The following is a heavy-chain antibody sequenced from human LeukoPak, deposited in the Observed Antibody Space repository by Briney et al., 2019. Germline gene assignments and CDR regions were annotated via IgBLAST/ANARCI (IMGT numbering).Heavy chain of an antibody. CDR1: GLTFSSYA. CDR3: AKDLRYYYGSGAYRSSYNWFDP. Sequence: GGSLRLSCAASGLTFSSYAMSWVRQAPGKGLEWVSAISGSGGSTYYADSVKGRFTISRDNSKNTLYLQMNSLRAEDTAVYYCAKDLRYYYGSGAYRSSYNWFDPWGQGTLVTVSS. D-gene: IGHD3-10*01. V-gene: IGHV3-23*01. CDR2: ISGSGGST. J-gene: IGHJ5*02.